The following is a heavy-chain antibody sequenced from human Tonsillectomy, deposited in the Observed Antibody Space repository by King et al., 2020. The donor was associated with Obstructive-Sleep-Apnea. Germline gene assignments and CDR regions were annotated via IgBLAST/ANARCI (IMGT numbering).Heavy chain of an antibody. CDR3: ARVGPSQTDY. CDR2: IYHSGST. V-gene: IGHV4-38-2*02. J-gene: IGHJ4*02. D-gene: IGHD3-16*01. Sequence: VQLQESGPGLVKPSETLSLTCTVSGYSISSDYYWGWIRQPPGKGLEWIATIYHSGSTYYNPSLKSRVTISVDTSKNQFSLRLGSVTAADTAVYYCARVGPSQTDYWGQGTLVTVSS. CDR1: GYSISSDYY.